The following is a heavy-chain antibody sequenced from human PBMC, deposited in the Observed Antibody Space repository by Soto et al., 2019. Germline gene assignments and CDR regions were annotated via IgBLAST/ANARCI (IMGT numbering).Heavy chain of an antibody. CDR1: GGSISSSYW. D-gene: IGHD6-13*01. CDR2: IYHSGSA. Sequence: HVELQESGPGLVKTSGTLSITCVVSGGSISSSYWWSWVRQPPGKGLEWIGDIYHSGSANYKPSLKSRVTLSIDTSTNQFSLKLSSVTAADTAVYYCARYIAVSGTYYFDYWGQGTLVTVSS. CDR3: ARYIAVSGTYYFDY. J-gene: IGHJ4*02. V-gene: IGHV4-4*02.